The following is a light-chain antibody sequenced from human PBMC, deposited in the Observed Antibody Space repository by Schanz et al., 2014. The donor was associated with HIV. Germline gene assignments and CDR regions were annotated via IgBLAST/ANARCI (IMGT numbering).Light chain of an antibody. V-gene: IGKV3-20*01. J-gene: IGKJ2*01. CDR3: QQSYSATPYT. CDR1: QRLSSAY. CDR2: ATS. Sequence: EIVLTQSPGSLSLSPGGRATLSCGASQRLSSAYLAWYQQKRAQPPRLVIYATSTRAAGIPDRFSGTGSGTHFTLTITSLQFDDFATYYCQQSYSATPYTFGQGTRLEIK.